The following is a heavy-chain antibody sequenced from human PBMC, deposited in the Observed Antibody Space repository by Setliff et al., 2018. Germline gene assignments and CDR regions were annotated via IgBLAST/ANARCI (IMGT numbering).Heavy chain of an antibody. CDR2: INPNSGVT. D-gene: IGHD1-1*01. CDR3: ARSRWNGGGYFDL. CDR1: GYTFTGYY. J-gene: IGHJ2*01. V-gene: IGHV1-2*02. Sequence: ASVKVSCKASGYTFTGYYMHWIRQAPGQGLEWVGWINPNSGVTNYAQKFQGRVTMTRDTSISTAYMELSSLRSDDTAVYYCARSRWNGGGYFDLLGRGTLVTVSS.